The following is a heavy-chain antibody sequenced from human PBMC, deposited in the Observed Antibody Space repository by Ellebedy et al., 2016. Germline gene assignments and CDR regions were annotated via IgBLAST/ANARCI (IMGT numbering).Heavy chain of an antibody. CDR2: ISSDGIIV. Sequence: GESLKISXAASGFTVGNNYMSWVRQAPGTGLEWISHISSDGIIVYNEDSVRGRFTISRDNAKNSVYLQMNSLRAEDTAVYYCAREKPAAGRDYYYYYGMDVWGQGTTVTVSS. V-gene: IGHV3-11*01. CDR1: GFTVGNNY. D-gene: IGHD6-13*01. J-gene: IGHJ6*02. CDR3: AREKPAAGRDYYYYYGMDV.